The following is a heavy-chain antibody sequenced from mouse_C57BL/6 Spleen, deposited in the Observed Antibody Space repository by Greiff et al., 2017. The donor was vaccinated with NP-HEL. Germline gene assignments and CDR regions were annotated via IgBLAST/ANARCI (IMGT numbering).Heavy chain of an antibody. J-gene: IGHJ2*01. D-gene: IGHD4-1*01. Sequence: QVQLKQPGAELVKPGASVKLSCKASGYTFTSYWMHWVKQRPGRGLEWIGRIDPNSGGTKYNEKFKSKATLTVDKPSSTAYIQLSSLTSEDTAVYYSARGEVNCAFDYWGQGTTLTVSS. CDR1: GYTFTSYW. CDR3: ARGEVNCAFDY. V-gene: IGHV1-72*01. CDR2: IDPNSGGT.